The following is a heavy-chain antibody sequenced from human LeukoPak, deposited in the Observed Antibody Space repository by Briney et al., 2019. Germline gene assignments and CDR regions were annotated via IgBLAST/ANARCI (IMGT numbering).Heavy chain of an antibody. CDR1: GFTFSSYS. V-gene: IGHV3-48*01. CDR2: ISSSSSTI. J-gene: IGHJ5*01. D-gene: IGHD1-26*01. Sequence: PGGSLRLSCAASGFTFSSYSMNWVRQAPGKGLEWVSYISSSSSTIYYADSVKGRFTISRDNAKNSLYLQMNSLRGADTAVYYCARDIIVGPTWWDWWGHGTLVTVSS. CDR3: ARDIIVGPTWWDW.